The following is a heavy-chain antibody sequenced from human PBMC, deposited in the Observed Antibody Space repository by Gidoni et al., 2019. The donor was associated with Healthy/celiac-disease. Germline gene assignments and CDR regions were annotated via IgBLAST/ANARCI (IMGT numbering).Heavy chain of an antibody. D-gene: IGHD3-10*01. J-gene: IGHJ4*02. CDR3: ARGSGGSGSYYNWIYYS. Sequence: QVQLVQSGAEVKKPGASVKVSCKASGYTFTSYALHWVRQAPGQRLEWMGWINAGNGNTKYSQKFQGRVTITRDTSASTAYMELSSLRSEDTAVYYCARGSGGSGSYYNWIYYSWGQGTLVTVSS. CDR2: INAGNGNT. CDR1: GYTFTSYA. V-gene: IGHV1-3*01.